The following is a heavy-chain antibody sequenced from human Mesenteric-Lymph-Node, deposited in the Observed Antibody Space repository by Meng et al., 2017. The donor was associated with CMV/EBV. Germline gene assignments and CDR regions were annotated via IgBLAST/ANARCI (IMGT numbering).Heavy chain of an antibody. D-gene: IGHD6-13*01. J-gene: IGHJ4*02. CDR2: ITHSGST. CDR1: GGSFSGYY. Sequence: SETLSLTCAVYGGSFSGYYWTWIRQSPGKGLEWIGEITHSGSTNYNPSLKSRVIMSIDTSKNQFYLKVNSVTAADTAVYYCARWKQQLLHIDSWGQGALVTVSS. CDR3: ARWKQQLLHIDS. V-gene: IGHV4-34*10.